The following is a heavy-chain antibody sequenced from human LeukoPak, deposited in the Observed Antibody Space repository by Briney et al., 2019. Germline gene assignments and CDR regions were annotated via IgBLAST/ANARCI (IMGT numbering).Heavy chain of an antibody. D-gene: IGHD6-19*01. CDR3: ARDRDSSGWYEGFDY. J-gene: IGHJ4*02. V-gene: IGHV3-30*19. CDR2: ISYDGSNK. CDR1: GITFSSYG. Sequence: GRSLRLSCAASGITFSSYGMHWVRQAPDKGLEWVAVISYDGSNKYYADSVKGRFTISRDNSKNTLYLQMNSLRADDTAVYYCARDRDSSGWYEGFDYWGQGTLVTVSS.